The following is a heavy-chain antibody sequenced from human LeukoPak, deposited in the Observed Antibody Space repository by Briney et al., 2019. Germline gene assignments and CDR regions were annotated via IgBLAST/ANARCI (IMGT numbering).Heavy chain of an antibody. Sequence: GASVKVSCKASGYTFTGYYMHWVRQAPGQGLEWMGRINPNSGGTNYAQKFQGRVTMTRDTSISTAYMELSRLRSDDTAVYYCARDYGWNDKAADWFDSWGQGTLVTVSS. CDR1: GYTFTGYY. D-gene: IGHD1-1*01. CDR3: ARDYGWNDKAADWFDS. V-gene: IGHV1-2*06. CDR2: INPNSGGT. J-gene: IGHJ5*01.